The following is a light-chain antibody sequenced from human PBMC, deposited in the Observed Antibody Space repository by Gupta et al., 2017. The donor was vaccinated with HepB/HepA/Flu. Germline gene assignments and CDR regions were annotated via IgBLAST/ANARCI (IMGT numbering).Light chain of an antibody. J-gene: IGKJ3*01. CDR2: GAS. CDR1: QSVSSSY. CDR3: QQYGSSRGVT. V-gene: IGKV3-20*01. Sequence: DIVSPSPLGPLSLSPGARSALSCRASQSVSSSYLAGYQQKPGQATTLLIYGASSSATGIPDRVRSSGSGTDVTRTISRLEPEEFAGYYCQQYGSSRGVTFGPGTKVEIK.